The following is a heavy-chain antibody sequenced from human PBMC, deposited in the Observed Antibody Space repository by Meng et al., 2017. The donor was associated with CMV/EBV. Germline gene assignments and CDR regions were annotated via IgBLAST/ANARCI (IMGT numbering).Heavy chain of an antibody. J-gene: IGHJ2*01. CDR1: GGIFVSSA. V-gene: IGHV1-69*01. D-gene: IGHD4-17*01. CDR3: AREVDDYGDGWYFDL. Sequence: VLLLQCRAFVRKPASTVTASCKATGGIFVSSAFVWVRQAAGQGLEWIGGLIPIFATANYAQNVTGSVTITAAESTSTAYMELCSLRSEDTAVYYCAREVDDYGDGWYFDLWGRGTLVTVSS. CDR2: LIPIFATA.